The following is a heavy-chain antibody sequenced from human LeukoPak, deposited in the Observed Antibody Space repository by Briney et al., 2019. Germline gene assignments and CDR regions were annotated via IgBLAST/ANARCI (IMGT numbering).Heavy chain of an antibody. CDR3: ARGGESKEAVVLKGWFDP. V-gene: IGHV1-2*02. J-gene: IGHJ5*02. CDR2: LNPKSGGT. Sequence: ASVKVSCKASGYTFSGFTGYYIHWVRQAPGQGLEWIGLLNPKSGGTNSEPKFQGRVTMTWDTSISTAYMELSRLGSDDTAVYYCARGGESKEAVVLKGWFDPWGQGTLVTVSS. CDR1: GYTFSGFTGYY. D-gene: IGHD6-19*01.